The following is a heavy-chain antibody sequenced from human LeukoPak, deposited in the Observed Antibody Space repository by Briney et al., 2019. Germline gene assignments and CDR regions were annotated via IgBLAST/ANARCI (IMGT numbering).Heavy chain of an antibody. J-gene: IGHJ3*02. V-gene: IGHV3-7*03. D-gene: IGHD6-19*01. CDR3: AKGGQQWPQSAFDI. CDR1: GFTFSSYW. Sequence: GGSLRLSCAASGFTFSSYWMSWVRQAPGKGLEWVANIKQDGSEKYYVDSVKGRFTISRDNSKNTLYLQMNSLRAEDTAVYYCAKGGQQWPQSAFDIWGQGTMVTVSS. CDR2: IKQDGSEK.